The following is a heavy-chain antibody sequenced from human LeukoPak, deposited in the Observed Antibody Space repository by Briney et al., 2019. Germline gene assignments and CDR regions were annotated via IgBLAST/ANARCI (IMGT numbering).Heavy chain of an antibody. D-gene: IGHD2-2*01. J-gene: IGHJ5*02. CDR3: GRQEVGAGYCSSTSCAEPHWFDP. CDR2: ILYGGST. Sequence: NPSGTLSLTCIVSGGSISSTSYWGWIRQPPGKGLEWIGTILYGGSTFCNPSLKSRVTISVDTSKNQFSLKLNSVTAADTAVYYCGRQEVGAGYCSSTSCAEPHWFDPWGQGTLVTVSS. CDR1: GGSISSTSY. V-gene: IGHV4-39*01.